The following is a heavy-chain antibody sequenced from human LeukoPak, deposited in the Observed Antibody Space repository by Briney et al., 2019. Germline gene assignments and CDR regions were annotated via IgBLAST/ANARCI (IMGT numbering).Heavy chain of an antibody. CDR2: INHSGST. D-gene: IGHD1-26*01. CDR3: ANLVGADYFDY. V-gene: IGHV4-34*01. CDR1: GGSFSGYY. Sequence: PSETLSLTCAVYGGSFSGYYWSWIRQPPGKGLEWIGEINHSGSTNYNPSLKSRVTISVDTSKNQFSLKLSSVTAADTAVYYCANLVGADYFDYWGQGTLVTVSS. J-gene: IGHJ4*02.